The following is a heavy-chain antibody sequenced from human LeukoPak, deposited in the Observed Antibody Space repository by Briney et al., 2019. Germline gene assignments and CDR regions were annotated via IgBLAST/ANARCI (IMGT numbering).Heavy chain of an antibody. D-gene: IGHD5-18*01. V-gene: IGHV3-7*03. Sequence: PGGSLRLSCVASGFSISGFWMTWVRQAPGKGLEWVANIRGDGSRLYYVDSVKGRFTISRDNAKNSLYLQMNSLRAEDTAVYYCASLAGIQLYGMDVWGQGTTVTVSS. CDR3: ASLAGIQLYGMDV. CDR1: GFSISGFW. CDR2: IRGDGSRL. J-gene: IGHJ6*02.